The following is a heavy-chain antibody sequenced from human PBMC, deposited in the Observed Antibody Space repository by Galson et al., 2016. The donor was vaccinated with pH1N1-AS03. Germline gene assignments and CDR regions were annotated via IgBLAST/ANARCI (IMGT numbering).Heavy chain of an antibody. V-gene: IGHV3-66*01. CDR1: GFTFNSYW. D-gene: IGHD2-21*02. CDR2: IYADGRT. Sequence: SLRLSCAASGFTFNSYWMSWVRQAPGQGLECVSVIYADGRTFYPDSVRGRFTISRDNSTNTLYLEMNNLRVGDTAVYYCATGRDSAKTAYWGQGALVTVSS. CDR3: ATGRDSAKTAY. J-gene: IGHJ4*01.